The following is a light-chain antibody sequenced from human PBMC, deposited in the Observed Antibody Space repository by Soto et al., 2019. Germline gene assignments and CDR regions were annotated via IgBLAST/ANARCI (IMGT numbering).Light chain of an antibody. J-gene: IGLJ3*02. CDR1: SSDVGAYNL. V-gene: IGLV2-23*01. CDR3: CSYAGSRTFV. Sequence: ALTQPASVSGSPEQSITISCTGTSSDVGAYNLVSWYQQHPGKAPKLIIYEGSKRPSGISHRFSGSKSDNTASLTISGLRAEDEAHYHCCSYAGSRTFVFGGGTKLTVL. CDR2: EGS.